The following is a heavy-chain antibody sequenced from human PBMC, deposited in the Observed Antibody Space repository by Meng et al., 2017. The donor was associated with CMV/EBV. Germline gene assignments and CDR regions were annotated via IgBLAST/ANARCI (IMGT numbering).Heavy chain of an antibody. J-gene: IGHJ4*02. CDR3: VRGSLDY. CDR1: GFTFSDHY. V-gene: IGHV3-72*01. CDR2: IRNKVHSYTT. Sequence: GESLKISCAASGFTFSDHYMDWVRQAPGKGLEWVGRIRNKVHSYTTEYAASVKGRFIISREDSKNSVYLQMNSLKTEDTAVYYCVRGSLDYWGQGTLVTVS.